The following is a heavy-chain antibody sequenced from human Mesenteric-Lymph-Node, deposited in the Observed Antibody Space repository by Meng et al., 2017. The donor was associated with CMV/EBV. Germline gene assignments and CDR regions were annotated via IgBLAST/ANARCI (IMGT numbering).Heavy chain of an antibody. Sequence: SETLSLTCGVSGGSISSSNWWTWVRQAPGKGLEWIGEINHSGSTNYNPSLKSRVTISVDTSKNQFSLKLSSVTAADTAVYYCARTDYYSYYGMDVWGQGTTVTVSS. CDR2: INHSGST. V-gene: IGHV4-4*02. CDR1: GGSISSSNW. J-gene: IGHJ6*02. CDR3: ARTDYYSYYGMDV.